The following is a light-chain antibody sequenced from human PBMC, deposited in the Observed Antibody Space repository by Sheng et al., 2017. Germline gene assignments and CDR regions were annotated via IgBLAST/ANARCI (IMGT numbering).Light chain of an antibody. CDR2: GAS. Sequence: EIVMTQSPATLSVSPGERATLSCRASQSVSSKLAWYQQKPGQAPRLLIYGASTRAAGIPARFSGSGSGTEFTLTISSLQSEDFAVYYCQQHGGSPRITFGQGTRLEVK. J-gene: IGKJ5*01. V-gene: IGKV3-15*01. CDR1: QSVSSK. CDR3: QQHGGSPRIT.